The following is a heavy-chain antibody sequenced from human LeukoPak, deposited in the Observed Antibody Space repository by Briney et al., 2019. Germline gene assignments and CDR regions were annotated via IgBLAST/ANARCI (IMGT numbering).Heavy chain of an antibody. J-gene: IGHJ6*02. Sequence: GASVKVSSKAAGYAFTAYYIHWARQAPGQGLEWMGWINPDSSGTNYAQKFQGRVTMTRDTSISIAYMELSRLTSDDAAVYYCAREYVGSSSCYPKYYAMYFWAHGTTVTVSS. CDR1: GYAFTAYY. CDR3: AREYVGSSSCYPKYYAMYF. D-gene: IGHD3-22*01. V-gene: IGHV1-2*02. CDR2: INPDSSGT.